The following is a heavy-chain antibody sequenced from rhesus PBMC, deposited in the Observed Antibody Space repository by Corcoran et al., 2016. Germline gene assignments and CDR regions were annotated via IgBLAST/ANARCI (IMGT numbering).Heavy chain of an antibody. CDR1: GGSISSSY. J-gene: IGHJ3*01. CDR3: ASSAGTRSAFDF. Sequence: QLQLQESGPGLVKPSETLSVTCAVSGGSISSSYWSWIRQAPGKGLEWIGYICGSGSSTNYNPSLKSRVTLSVDTSKNQLSRKLSSVTAADTAVYYCASSAGTRSAFDFGGQGLRVTVSS. CDR2: ICGSGSST. D-gene: IGHD1-20*01. V-gene: IGHV4-169*02.